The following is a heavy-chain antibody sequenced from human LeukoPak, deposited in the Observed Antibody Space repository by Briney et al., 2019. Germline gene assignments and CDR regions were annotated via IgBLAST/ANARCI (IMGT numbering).Heavy chain of an antibody. J-gene: IGHJ4*02. CDR1: GCTFSSYG. V-gene: IGHV3-30*18. Sequence: GGSLRLSCAASGCTFSSYGMHWVRQAPGKGLEWVAVISYDGSNKYYADSVKGRFTISRDNSKNTLYLQMNSLRAEDTAVYYCAKDFGCSSTSCYPYFDYWGQGTLVTVSS. CDR2: ISYDGSNK. D-gene: IGHD2-2*01. CDR3: AKDFGCSSTSCYPYFDY.